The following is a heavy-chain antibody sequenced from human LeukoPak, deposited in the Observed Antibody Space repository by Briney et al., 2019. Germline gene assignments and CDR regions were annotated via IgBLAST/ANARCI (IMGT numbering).Heavy chain of an antibody. CDR3: TRDLGDHCGYTPCYDALVDY. CDR2: IRSKAYGGAI. D-gene: IGHD2-2*01. V-gene: IGHV3-49*04. Sequence: GGSLRLSCAASGFTFSDHAINWVRQAPGKGLEWVGFIRSKAYGGAIKYAASVKGRFSISRDDSNSVAYLQMNSLKIEDTAIYYCTRDLGDHCGYTPCYDALVDYWGLGPLVTVAS. J-gene: IGHJ4*02. CDR1: GFTFSDHA.